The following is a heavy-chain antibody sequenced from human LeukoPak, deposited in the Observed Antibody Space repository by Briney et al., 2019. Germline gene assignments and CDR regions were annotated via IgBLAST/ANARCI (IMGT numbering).Heavy chain of an antibody. J-gene: IGHJ4*02. Sequence: GGSLRLSCAAAGFTFSDYSMSWVRQAPGQGLEWVSAISGSGGSTYYADSVKGRFTISRDNSKNTLYLQMNSLRAEDTAVYYCAKRKTSDFWSGYSYYFDYWGQGTLVTVSS. CDR3: AKRKTSDFWSGYSYYFDY. CDR1: GFTFSDYS. V-gene: IGHV3-23*01. CDR2: ISGSGGST. D-gene: IGHD3-3*01.